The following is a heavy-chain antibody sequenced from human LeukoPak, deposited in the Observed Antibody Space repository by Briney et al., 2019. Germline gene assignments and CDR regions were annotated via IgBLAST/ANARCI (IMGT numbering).Heavy chain of an antibody. CDR3: ARTLRTTGFDY. D-gene: IGHD4-17*01. CDR1: GGSISSSSYY. J-gene: IGHJ4*02. CDR2: IYYSGST. Sequence: PSETLSLTCTVSGGSISSSSYYWGWIRQPPGKGLEWIGSIYYSGSTYYNPSLKSRVTISVDTSKNQFSLKLNSVTAADTALYYCARTLRTTGFDYWGQGALVIVSS. V-gene: IGHV4-39*01.